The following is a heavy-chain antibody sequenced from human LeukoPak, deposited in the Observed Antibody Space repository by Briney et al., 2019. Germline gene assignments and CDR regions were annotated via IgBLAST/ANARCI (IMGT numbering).Heavy chain of an antibody. CDR3: ARDLYCSSTSCSPRRAFDI. D-gene: IGHD2-2*01. CDR2: IYHSGST. CDR1: GGSISSGGYS. J-gene: IGHJ3*02. V-gene: IGHV4-30-2*01. Sequence: SETLSLTCAVSGGSISSGGYSWSWIRQPPGKGLEWIGYIYHSGSTYYNPSLKSRVTISVDRSKNQFSLKLSSVTAADTAVYYCARDLYCSSTSCSPRRAFDIWGQGTMVTVSS.